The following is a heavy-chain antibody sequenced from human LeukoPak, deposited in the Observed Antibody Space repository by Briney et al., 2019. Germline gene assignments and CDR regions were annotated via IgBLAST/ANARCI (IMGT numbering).Heavy chain of an antibody. V-gene: IGHV3-74*01. CDR1: GFTFTSYW. J-gene: IGHJ6*02. CDR2: VNSDGSST. CDR3: ARGRYCGMDV. Sequence: GGSLRLSCAASGFTFTSYWMHWVRQAPGKGLVWVSRVNSDGSSTTYADSVKGRFTISRDNAKNTLYLQMNSLRAEDTAVYYCARGRYCGMDVWGQGTTVTVSS.